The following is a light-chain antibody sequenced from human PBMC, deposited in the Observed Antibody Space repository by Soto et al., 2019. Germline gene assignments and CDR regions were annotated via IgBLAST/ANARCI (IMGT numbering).Light chain of an antibody. J-gene: IGLJ1*01. CDR3: CSYAGGGSYV. CDR1: SSDVGSYNL. CDR2: EGS. V-gene: IGLV2-23*01. Sequence: QSALTQSASVSGSPGQSITISCTGSSSDVGSYNLVSWYQQHPGKAPKLMIYEGSKRPSGVSNRFSGSKSGNTASLTISGLQAEDEADYYCCSYAGGGSYVFGPGTKLTVL.